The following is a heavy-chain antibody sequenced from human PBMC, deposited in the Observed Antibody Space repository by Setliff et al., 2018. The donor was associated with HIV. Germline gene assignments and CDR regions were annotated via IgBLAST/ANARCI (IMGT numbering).Heavy chain of an antibody. CDR2: VDPEDGET. V-gene: IGHV1-69-2*01. Sequence: ASVKVSCKASGYTFTDYYMHWVQQAPGKGLEWMGRVDPEDGETIYAEKCQGRVTITADTSTDTAYMELSSLRSEGTAVYYCATASNYYGSGSHGQAFDIWGQGTMVT. J-gene: IGHJ3*02. CDR3: ATASNYYGSGSHGQAFDI. D-gene: IGHD3-10*01. CDR1: GYTFTDYY.